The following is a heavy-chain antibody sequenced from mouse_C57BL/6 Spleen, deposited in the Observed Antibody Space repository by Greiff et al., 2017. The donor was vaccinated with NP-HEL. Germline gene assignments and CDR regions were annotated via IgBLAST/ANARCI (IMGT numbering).Heavy chain of an antibody. CDR2: IHPNSGST. D-gene: IGHD2-2*01. J-gene: IGHJ3*01. V-gene: IGHV1-64*01. CDR1: GYTFTSYW. CDR3: ARWGGYGNDVGFAY. Sequence: VQLQQSGAELVKPGASVKLSCKASGYTFTSYWMHWVKQRPGQGLEWIGMIHPNSGSTNYNEKFKSKATLTVDKSSSTAYMQLSSLTSEDSAVYYCARWGGYGNDVGFAYWGQGTLVTVSA.